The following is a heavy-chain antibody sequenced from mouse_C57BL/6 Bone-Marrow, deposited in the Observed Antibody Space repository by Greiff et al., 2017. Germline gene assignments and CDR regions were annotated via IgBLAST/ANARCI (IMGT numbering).Heavy chain of an antibody. CDR3: ARPDYSNYWYFDV. V-gene: IGHV1-55*01. J-gene: IGHJ1*03. CDR1: GYTFTSYW. Sequence: QVQLQQPGAELVKPGASVKMSCKASGYTFTSYWITWVKQRPGQGLEWIGDIYPGSGSTNYNEKFKSKATLTVDTSSSTAYMQLSSLTSEDSSVYYCARPDYSNYWYFDVWGTGTTVTVSA. CDR2: IYPGSGST. D-gene: IGHD2-5*01.